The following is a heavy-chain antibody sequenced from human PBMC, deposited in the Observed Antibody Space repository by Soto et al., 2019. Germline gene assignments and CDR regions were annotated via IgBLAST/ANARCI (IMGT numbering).Heavy chain of an antibody. D-gene: IGHD2-8*01. CDR1: GFAFSNYA. J-gene: IGHJ6*02. Sequence: EVQLLESGGGSVQPGGSLRLSCAASGFAFSNYAMNWVRQAPGKGLEWVSAISGGAGDTYYADSVKGRFTISRDNSKNSLYLQMNSLRAEDTAVYYCARFGMADCTNGVCYYYYGMDVWGQGTTVTVSS. CDR3: ARFGMADCTNGVCYYYYGMDV. CDR2: ISGGAGDT. V-gene: IGHV3-23*01.